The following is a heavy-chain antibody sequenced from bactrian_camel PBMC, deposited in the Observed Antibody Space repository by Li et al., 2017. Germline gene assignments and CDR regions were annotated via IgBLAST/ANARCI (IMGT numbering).Heavy chain of an antibody. Sequence: VQLVESGGGSVEAGGSLRLSCLFSGYSWGSNCRGWFRQPPGKGLEWVSSIYTGGGSTYYADSVKGRFTVSQDSAKNSLYLQMNSLKPEDTAVYYCVKPNPDARGGFDHWGQGTQVTV. J-gene: IGHJ4*01. CDR3: VKPNPDARGGFDH. CDR1: GYSWGSNC. CDR2: IYTGGGST. V-gene: IGHV3S19*01. D-gene: IGHD1*01.